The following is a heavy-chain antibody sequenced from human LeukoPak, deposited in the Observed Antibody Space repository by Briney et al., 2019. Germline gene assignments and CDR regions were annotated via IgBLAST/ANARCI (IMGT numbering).Heavy chain of an antibody. CDR2: INPNSGDT. CDR1: GYTFTDDY. D-gene: IGHD1-26*01. V-gene: IGHV1-2*02. Sequence: ASVKVSCKASGYTFTDDYIHWVRQARGQGLEWMGWINPNSGDTKYAQKPQGRVTMTRDTSISTAYMELSRLTSDDTAVYYCATRRRGGSYYVYWGQGTLVTVSS. CDR3: ATRRRGGSYYVY. J-gene: IGHJ4*02.